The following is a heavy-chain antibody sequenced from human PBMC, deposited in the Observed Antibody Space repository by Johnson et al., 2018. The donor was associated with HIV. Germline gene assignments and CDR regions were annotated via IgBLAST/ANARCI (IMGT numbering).Heavy chain of an antibody. V-gene: IGHV3-30*02. CDR3: AKTYYYDSSGSRAFDI. Sequence: QVQLVESGGGVVQPGRSLRLSCSASGFTFSSYGMHWVRQAPGKGLEWVAFIRYDGSNKYYADSVKGRFTISRDNSKNTLYLHMNSLRADDTAVYYCAKTYYYDSSGSRAFDIWGQGTMVTVSS. CDR1: GFTFSSYG. J-gene: IGHJ3*02. CDR2: IRYDGSNK. D-gene: IGHD3-22*01.